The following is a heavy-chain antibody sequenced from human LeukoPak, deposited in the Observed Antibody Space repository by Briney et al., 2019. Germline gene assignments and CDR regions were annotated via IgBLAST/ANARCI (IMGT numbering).Heavy chain of an antibody. CDR3: ARVRVGYDSSGYHYPFDY. Sequence: GGSLRLSCAASGFTFSSYSMNWVRQAPGKGLEWVSSISSSSSYIYYADSVKGRFTISRDNAKNSLYLQMNSLRAEDTAVYYCARVRVGYDSSGYHYPFDYWGQGTLVTVSS. CDR2: ISSSSSYI. V-gene: IGHV3-21*01. J-gene: IGHJ4*02. D-gene: IGHD3-22*01. CDR1: GFTFSSYS.